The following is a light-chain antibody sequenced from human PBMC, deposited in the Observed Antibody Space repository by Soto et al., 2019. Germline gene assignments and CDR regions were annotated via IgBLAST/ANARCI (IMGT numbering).Light chain of an antibody. CDR3: QQANSFPFT. CDR1: QDIHTW. J-gene: IGKJ3*01. V-gene: IGKV1-12*01. Sequence: DMQMTQSPSSVSASLGDRVTITCRASQDIHTWLAWYQQKPGQAPKLLIYGASHLQRGVPSRFSGSGSVADFTLTISCLQSEDFATYYCQQANSFPFTFGPGTKVDVK. CDR2: GAS.